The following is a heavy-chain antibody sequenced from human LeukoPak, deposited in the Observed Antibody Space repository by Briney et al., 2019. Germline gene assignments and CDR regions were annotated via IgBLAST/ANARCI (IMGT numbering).Heavy chain of an antibody. D-gene: IGHD6-19*01. V-gene: IGHV4-39*01. CDR1: GASISSSSYY. Sequence: PSETLSLTCTVSGASISSSSYYWGWIRQPPGKGLEWIGTMYYSGRNYYNPSLKSRVTISVDTSKNQFSVNLSSVTAADTAVYYCARHDSSYRSGWYSRGAFDIWGQGTVVTVS. CDR3: ARHDSSYRSGWYSRGAFDI. J-gene: IGHJ3*02. CDR2: MYYSGRN.